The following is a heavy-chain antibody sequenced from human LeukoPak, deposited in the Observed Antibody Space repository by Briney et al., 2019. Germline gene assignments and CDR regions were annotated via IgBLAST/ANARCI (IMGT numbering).Heavy chain of an antibody. CDR3: ATSGYSYGSPMDV. V-gene: IGHV5-51*01. CDR1: GYSFTSYW. J-gene: IGHJ6*02. CDR2: IYPGDSDT. D-gene: IGHD5-18*01. Sequence: GESLKISCKGSGYSFTSYWIGWVRQMPGKGLEWMGIIYPGDSDTRYSPSFQGQVTFSADKSISTAYLQWSSPKASDTAMYYCATSGYSYGSPMDVWGQGTTVTVSS.